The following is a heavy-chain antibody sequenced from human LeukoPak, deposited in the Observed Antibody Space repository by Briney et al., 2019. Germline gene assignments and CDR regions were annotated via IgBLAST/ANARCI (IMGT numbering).Heavy chain of an antibody. CDR2: IIPIFGTA. J-gene: IGHJ6*02. CDR3: ARDDCSSTSCYVHQPGPMDV. CDR1: GYTFTSYG. Sequence: ASVKVSCKASGYTFTSYGISWVRQAPGQGPEWMGGIIPIFGTANYAQKFQGRVTITADESTSTAYMELSSLRSEDTAVYYCARDDCSSTSCYVHQPGPMDVWGQGTTVTVSS. V-gene: IGHV1-69*13. D-gene: IGHD2-2*01.